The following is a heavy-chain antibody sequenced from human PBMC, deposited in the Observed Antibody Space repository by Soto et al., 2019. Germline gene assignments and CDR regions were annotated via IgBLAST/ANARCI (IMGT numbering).Heavy chain of an antibody. Sequence: PGGSLRLSCAASGFTVISNYMSWVLQAPGKGLEWVSVIYSGGSTYYADSVKGRFTISRDNSKNTLYLQMNSLRAEDTAVYYCARDMVRGLYPEYFQHWGQGTLVTVSS. CDR2: IYSGGST. J-gene: IGHJ1*01. CDR1: GFTVISNY. V-gene: IGHV3-66*01. CDR3: ARDMVRGLYPEYFQH. D-gene: IGHD3-10*01.